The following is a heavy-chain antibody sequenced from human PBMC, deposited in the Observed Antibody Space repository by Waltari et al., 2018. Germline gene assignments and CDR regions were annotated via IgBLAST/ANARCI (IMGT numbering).Heavy chain of an antibody. CDR3: ARELSGSYDY. CDR2: IYSGGST. J-gene: IGHJ4*02. V-gene: IGHV3-53*01. Sequence: EVQLVESGGGLIQPGGSLRLYCAASGFTDSSHYMSWVRQAPGKGLEWVSVIYSGGSTYYADSVKGRFTISRDNSKNTLYLQMNSLRAEDTAVYYCARELSGSYDYWGQGTLVTVSS. CDR1: GFTDSSHY. D-gene: IGHD1-26*01.